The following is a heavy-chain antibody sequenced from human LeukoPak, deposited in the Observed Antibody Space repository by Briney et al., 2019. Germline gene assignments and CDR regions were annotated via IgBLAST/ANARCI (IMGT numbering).Heavy chain of an antibody. V-gene: IGHV1-24*01. Sequence: ASVKVSCKVSGYTLTELSMHWVRQAPGKGLEWMGGFDLEDGETIYAQKFQGRVTMTEDTSTDTAYMELSSLRSEDTAGYYCATFLGGVIVIFDYWGQGTLVTVSS. CDR1: GYTLTELS. CDR3: ATFLGGVIVIFDY. J-gene: IGHJ4*02. CDR2: FDLEDGET. D-gene: IGHD3-16*02.